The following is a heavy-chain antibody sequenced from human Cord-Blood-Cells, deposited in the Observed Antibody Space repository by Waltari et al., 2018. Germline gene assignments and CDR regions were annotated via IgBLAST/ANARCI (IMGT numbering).Heavy chain of an antibody. Sequence: QVQLVQSGAEVKKPGSSVKVSCKASGGTFSSYAISWVRQAPGQGLEWMGGIIPIFVTANYAQKFQCRVTITADEATSTAYMGLSSLRSEDTAVYYCARVGVRDIVVVPAAMGGYFDLWGRGTLVTVSS. J-gene: IGHJ2*01. V-gene: IGHV1-69*01. CDR2: IIPIFVTA. CDR3: ARVGVRDIVVVPAAMGGYFDL. CDR1: GGTFSSYA. D-gene: IGHD2-2*01.